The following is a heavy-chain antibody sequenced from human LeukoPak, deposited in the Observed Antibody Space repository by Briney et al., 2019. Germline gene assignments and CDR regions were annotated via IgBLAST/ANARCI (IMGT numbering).Heavy chain of an antibody. CDR3: ARKGGSNWYFYYFDY. Sequence: NPSETLSLTCTVSGGSISSYYWSWIRQPPGKGLEWIGYIYYSGSTNYNPSLKSRVTISVDTSKNQFSLKLSSVTAADTAVYYCARKGGSNWYFYYFDYWGQGTLVTVSS. J-gene: IGHJ4*02. D-gene: IGHD6-13*01. V-gene: IGHV4-59*01. CDR2: IYYSGST. CDR1: GGSISSYY.